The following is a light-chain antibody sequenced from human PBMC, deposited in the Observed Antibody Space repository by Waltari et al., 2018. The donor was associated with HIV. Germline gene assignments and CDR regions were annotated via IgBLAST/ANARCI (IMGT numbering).Light chain of an antibody. Sequence: DIQMTQSPSSLSASVGDRVTITCRASQSISSYLNWYQQKLGKAPKVLIYAASSLQSGDPSRFSGSGSGTDFALTISSLQPEDSATYYCQQSYNTPLTFGGGTKVEIK. V-gene: IGKV1-39*01. J-gene: IGKJ4*01. CDR1: QSISSY. CDR2: AAS. CDR3: QQSYNTPLT.